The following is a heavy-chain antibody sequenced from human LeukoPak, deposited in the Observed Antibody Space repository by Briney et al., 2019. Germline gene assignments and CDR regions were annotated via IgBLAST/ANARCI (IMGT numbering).Heavy chain of an antibody. CDR1: GYTFTSYG. J-gene: IGHJ5*02. Sequence: ASVKVSCKASGYTFTSYGISWVRQAPGQGLEWMGWISAYNGNTNYAQKVQGRVTMSTDTSTSTAYMELRGLRSDDTAVYYCARITIFGVDVAWFDPWGQGTLVTVSS. V-gene: IGHV1-18*01. CDR3: ARITIFGVDVAWFDP. D-gene: IGHD3-3*01. CDR2: ISAYNGNT.